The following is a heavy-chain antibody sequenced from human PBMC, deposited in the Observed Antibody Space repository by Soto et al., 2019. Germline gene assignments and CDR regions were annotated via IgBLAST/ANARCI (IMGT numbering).Heavy chain of an antibody. V-gene: IGHV1-46*03. Sequence: QLQLAQSGAEVKKPAASVKVSCKASGYTFTDYYIHWVRQAPGQGLEWMGIINPRTSDITYAQKFQGRVTMTRDTSTSIVYMELSSLRSEDTAVYYCARDGGYQRFDLWGPGALVTVSS. CDR3: ARDGGYQRFDL. CDR1: GYTFTDYY. CDR2: INPRTSDI. J-gene: IGHJ4*02. D-gene: IGHD2-2*01.